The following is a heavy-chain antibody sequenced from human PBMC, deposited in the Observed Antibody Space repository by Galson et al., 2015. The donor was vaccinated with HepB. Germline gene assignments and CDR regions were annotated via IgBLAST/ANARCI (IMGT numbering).Heavy chain of an antibody. CDR1: GFTFTNYW. D-gene: IGHD3-10*01. J-gene: IGHJ5*02. CDR3: ARISGGGGSNWFDP. Sequence: SLRLSCAASGFTFTNYWMAWVRQVPGKGLKWVANIKQDGSQKYYVDSVKGRFTISRDNAKDSVYLQMNTLRAEDTAVYYCARISGGGGSNWFDPWGQGTLVTVSS. V-gene: IGHV3-7*03. CDR2: IKQDGSQK.